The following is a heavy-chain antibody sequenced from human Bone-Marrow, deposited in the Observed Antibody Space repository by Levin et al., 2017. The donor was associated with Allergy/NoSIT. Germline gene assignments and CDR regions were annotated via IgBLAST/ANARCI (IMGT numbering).Heavy chain of an antibody. CDR3: SSHGDSSSAPQCHY. CDR1: EFTFSKSY. CDR2: IKINSDGGTA. V-gene: IGHV3-15*01. Sequence: PEASVKVSCAASEFTFSKSYMSWVRQAPGKGLEWIGRIKINSDGGTAAYTSPVKGRFTIARDDSENTLYLQMNSLKDEAAAVDYGSSHGDSSSAPQCHYWGQGTLVTVSA. J-gene: IGHJ4*02. D-gene: IGHD6-6*01.